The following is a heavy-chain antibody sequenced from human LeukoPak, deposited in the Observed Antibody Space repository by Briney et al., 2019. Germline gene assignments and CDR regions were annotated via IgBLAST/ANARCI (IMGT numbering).Heavy chain of an antibody. CDR1: GFTFTDHY. CDR2: IGPHSTFT. J-gene: IGHJ4*02. V-gene: IGHV1-2*02. D-gene: IGHD2/OR15-2a*01. Sequence: ASMRVSCKSSGFTFTDHYIHWVRQGPGQGLEWMGYIGPHSTFTSSPQEFQGRVTMTRDASMSTAYMELTRLTSDGTAVYYCVREGEGPLSKDFDYWGQGTLVTVSS. CDR3: VREGEGPLSKDFDY.